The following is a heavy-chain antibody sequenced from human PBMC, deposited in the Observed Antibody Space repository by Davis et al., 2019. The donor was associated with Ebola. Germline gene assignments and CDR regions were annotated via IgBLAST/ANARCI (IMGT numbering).Heavy chain of an antibody. Sequence: GGSLRLSCAASGFTFSDYYMSWIRQAPGNGLEWVSYISSSGSTIYYADSVKGRFTISRDNAKNSLYLQMNSLRAEDTAVYYCARETYSGSYFDYWGQGTLVTVSS. V-gene: IGHV3-11*01. J-gene: IGHJ4*02. CDR2: ISSSGSTI. D-gene: IGHD1-26*01. CDR1: GFTFSDYY. CDR3: ARETYSGSYFDY.